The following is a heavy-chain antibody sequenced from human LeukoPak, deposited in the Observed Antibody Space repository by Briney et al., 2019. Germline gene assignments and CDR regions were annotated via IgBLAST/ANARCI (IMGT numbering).Heavy chain of an antibody. CDR2: IYHSGIT. J-gene: IGHJ4*02. CDR3: ARGGYYDSSGYMVDPFDY. CDR1: GYSIRSGYY. V-gene: IGHV4-38-2*02. Sequence: SETLSLTCTVSGYSIRSGYYWGWIRPPPRKGLEWIGSIYHSGITYYNPSLKSRVTISVDTSKNQFSLKLSSVTAADTAVYYCARGGYYDSSGYMVDPFDYWGQGTLVTVSS. D-gene: IGHD3-22*01.